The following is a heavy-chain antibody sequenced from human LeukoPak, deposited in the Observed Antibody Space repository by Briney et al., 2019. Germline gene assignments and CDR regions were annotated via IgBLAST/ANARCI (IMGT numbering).Heavy chain of an antibody. CDR2: IYYSGST. V-gene: IGHV4-39*01. D-gene: IGHD3-22*01. Sequence: PSETLSLTCTVSGGSISSSSYYWGWIRQPPGKGLEWIGTIYYSGSTYYNPSLKSRVTISVDTSKNQFSLKLSSVTAAGTAVYYCARRAPDSRGWDTRSYYFDYWGQGTLVTVSS. CDR1: GGSISSSSYY. J-gene: IGHJ4*02. CDR3: ARRAPDSRGWDTRSYYFDY.